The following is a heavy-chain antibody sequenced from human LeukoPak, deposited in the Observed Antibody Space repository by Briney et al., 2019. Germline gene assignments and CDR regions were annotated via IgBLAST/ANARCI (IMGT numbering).Heavy chain of an antibody. V-gene: IGHV3-23*01. J-gene: IGHJ4*02. CDR2: IANSGGST. CDR3: AKSHSVEQRGYFDY. CDR1: GFTFTTYA. D-gene: IGHD1/OR15-1a*01. Sequence: GGSLRHSCAASGFTFTTYAMSWVRQAPGKGLEWVSTIANSGGSTYYADSVKGRFTISRDNSKNTLYLQMNSLRAEDMAVYYCAKSHSVEQRGYFDYWGQGTRVTVSS.